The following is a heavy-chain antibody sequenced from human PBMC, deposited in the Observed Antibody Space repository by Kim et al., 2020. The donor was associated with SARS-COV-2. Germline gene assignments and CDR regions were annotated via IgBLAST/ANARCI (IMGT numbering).Heavy chain of an antibody. Sequence: SVKVSCKASGGTVSNYAFSWVRQAPGQGLEWMGGIIPISNIPHYVQKFQGRVTITADESTNTAYMELSSLRSEDTAVYYCASVYCSGGTCFSITQRSYYYYAMDVWGQGTTVTVSS. J-gene: IGHJ6*02. CDR2: IIPISNIP. CDR1: GGTVSNYA. CDR3: ASVYCSGGTCFSITQRSYYYYAMDV. D-gene: IGHD2-15*01. V-gene: IGHV1-69*13.